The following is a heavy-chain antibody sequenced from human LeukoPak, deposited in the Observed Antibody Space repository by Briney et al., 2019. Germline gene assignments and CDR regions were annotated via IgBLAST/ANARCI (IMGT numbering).Heavy chain of an antibody. CDR1: GFTFSNFW. CDR3: ARWAGANDY. CDR2: IKEEGSEK. D-gene: IGHD1-26*01. V-gene: IGHV3-7*05. J-gene: IGHJ4*02. Sequence: GGSLRLSCAASGFTFSNFWMSWVRQAPGKGLEWVANIKEEGSEKYYVDSLKGRFTISRDNAKNSLYLQMNSLRTEDTAVYYCARWAGANDYWGQGTLVTVSS.